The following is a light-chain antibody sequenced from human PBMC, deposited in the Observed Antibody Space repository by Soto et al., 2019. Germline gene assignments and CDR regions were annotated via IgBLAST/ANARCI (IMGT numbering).Light chain of an antibody. Sequence: EIVVTQSPATLSVSPGERATLSCRASQSVSSNLAWYQQKPGQAPRLLIYGASTRATGIPARFSGSGSGTEFTLTISSLQSEDFAVYYCQQYKNWPAITFGQGTRLEIK. CDR3: QQYKNWPAIT. J-gene: IGKJ5*01. CDR1: QSVSSN. V-gene: IGKV3-15*01. CDR2: GAS.